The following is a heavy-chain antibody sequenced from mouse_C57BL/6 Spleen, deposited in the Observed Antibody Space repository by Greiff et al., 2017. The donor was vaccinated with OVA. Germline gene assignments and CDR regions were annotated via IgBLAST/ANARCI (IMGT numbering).Heavy chain of an antibody. D-gene: IGHD2-5*01. CDR1: GYTFTEYT. V-gene: IGHV1-62-2*01. J-gene: IGHJ3*01. CDR3: ARHEDRYSNYGVQFGY. Sequence: QVQLQQSGAELVKPGASVKLSCKASGYTFTEYTIHWVKQRSGQGLEWIGWFYPGSGSIKYNEKFKDKATLTADKSSSTVYMEISRLTSEGAAVYFGARHEDRYSNYGVQFGYWGKGTLVTVSA. CDR2: FYPGSGSI.